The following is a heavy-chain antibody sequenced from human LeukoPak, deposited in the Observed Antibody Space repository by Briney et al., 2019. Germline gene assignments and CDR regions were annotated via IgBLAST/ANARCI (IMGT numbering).Heavy chain of an antibody. CDR2: ISGSGGST. CDR1: GFTVSSNY. J-gene: IGHJ5*02. V-gene: IGHV3-23*01. D-gene: IGHD2-2*01. Sequence: GGSLRLSCAASGFTVSSNYMSWVRQAPGKRLEWVSAISGSGGSTYYADSVKGRFTISRDNSKNTLYLQMNSLRAEDTAVYYCAKGYCSSTSCARWFDPWGQGTLVTVSS. CDR3: AKGYCSSTSCARWFDP.